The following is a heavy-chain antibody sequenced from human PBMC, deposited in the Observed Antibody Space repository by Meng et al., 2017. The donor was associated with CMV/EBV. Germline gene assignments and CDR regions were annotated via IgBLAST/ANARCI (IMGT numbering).Heavy chain of an antibody. CDR2: ISGSGGST. CDR3: AKSTTLNPRFDY. CDR1: GFTFSSYA. J-gene: IGHJ4*02. D-gene: IGHD5/OR15-5a*01. V-gene: IGHV3-23*01. Sequence: GGSLRLSCAASGFTFSSYAMSWVRQAPGKGLEWVSAISGSGGSTYYADSVKGRFTISRDNSKNTLYLQMNSLRADNTAVYYCAKSTTLNPRFDYWGQGTLVTVSS.